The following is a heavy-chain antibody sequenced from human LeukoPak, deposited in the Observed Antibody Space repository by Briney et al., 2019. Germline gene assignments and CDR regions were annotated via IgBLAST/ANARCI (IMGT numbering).Heavy chain of an antibody. V-gene: IGHV3-23*01. D-gene: IGHD2-2*01. CDR3: AKLGYCSSTSCSAGAFDI. J-gene: IGHJ3*02. CDR1: GFTFGDYA. Sequence: GGSLRLSCTTSGFTFGDYAVSWVRQAPGKGLEWVSAISGSGGSTYYADSVKGRFTISRDNSKNTLYLQMNSLRAEDTAVYYCAKLGYCSSTSCSAGAFDIWGQGTMVTVSS. CDR2: ISGSGGST.